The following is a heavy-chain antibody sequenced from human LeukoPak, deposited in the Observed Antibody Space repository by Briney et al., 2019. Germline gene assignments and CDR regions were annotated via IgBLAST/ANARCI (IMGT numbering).Heavy chain of an antibody. CDR2: VSSSGSTI. Sequence: GGSLRLSCAASGFTFSDYYMSWIRQAPGKGLEWVSYVSSSGSTIYYADSVKGRFTISRDNAKNSLYLQMNSLRAEDTAVYYRARDGYSGYELLFGFDYWGQGTLVTVSS. J-gene: IGHJ4*02. V-gene: IGHV3-11*04. CDR1: GFTFSDYY. D-gene: IGHD5-12*01. CDR3: ARDGYSGYELLFGFDY.